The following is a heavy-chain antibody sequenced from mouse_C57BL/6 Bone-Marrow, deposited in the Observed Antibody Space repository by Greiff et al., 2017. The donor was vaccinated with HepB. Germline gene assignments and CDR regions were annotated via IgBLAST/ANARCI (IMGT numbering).Heavy chain of an antibody. CDR3: ARDDYYGSSYDAMDY. CDR2: IDPSDSYT. CDR1: GYTFTSYW. Sequence: QVQLQQPGAELVKPGASVKLSCKASGYTFTSYWMQWVKQRPGQGLEWIGEIDPSDSYTNYNQKFKGKATLTVYTSSSTAYMQLGSLTSEDSAVYYCARDDYYGSSYDAMDYWGQGTSVTVSS. D-gene: IGHD1-1*01. V-gene: IGHV1-50*01. J-gene: IGHJ4*01.